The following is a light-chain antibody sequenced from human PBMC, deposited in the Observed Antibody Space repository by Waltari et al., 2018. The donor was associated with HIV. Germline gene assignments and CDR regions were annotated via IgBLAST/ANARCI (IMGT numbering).Light chain of an antibody. V-gene: IGLV6-57*01. CDR1: SGNIARNY. CDR2: END. Sequence: NFVLTQPHSVSESPGKTVTISCTRSSGNIARNYVQWYRQRPGSSPTNVIYENDQRASGVPDRFSGSIDPSSNSASLTVSGLQSEDEADYYCQSYDSTTLVFGGGTKLTVL. CDR3: QSYDSTTLV. J-gene: IGLJ2*01.